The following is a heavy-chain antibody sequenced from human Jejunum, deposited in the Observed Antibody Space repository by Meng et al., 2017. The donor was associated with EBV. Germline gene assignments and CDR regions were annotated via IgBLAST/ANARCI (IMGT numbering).Heavy chain of an antibody. V-gene: IGHV1-18*01. CDR1: GYTFTSNC. J-gene: IGHJ4*02. CDR2: ISDNGGDT. CDR3: ARDVFYRFDS. D-gene: IGHD4-11*01. Sequence: QVQPGQSRAEVKTPGALALVSSQASGYTFTSNCSSWVRQAPGQGLEWMGWISDNGGDTSYAQKFQGRVTLTTDTSTSTAYMELRSLRSDDSAVYYCARDVFYRFDSWGQGTLVTVSS.